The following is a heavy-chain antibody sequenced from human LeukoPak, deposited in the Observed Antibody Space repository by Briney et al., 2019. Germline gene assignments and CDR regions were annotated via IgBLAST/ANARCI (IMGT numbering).Heavy chain of an antibody. V-gene: IGHV3-30*02. CDR1: GFTFSSYG. J-gene: IGHJ4*02. CDR2: IRYDGSNK. CDR3: ARGQDN. Sequence: GGSLRLSCAASGFTFSSYGMHWVRQAPGKGLEWVAFIRYDGSNKYYADSVKGRFTISRDNAKNSLYLQMHSLRAEDTAVYYCARGQDNWGQGTLVTVSS.